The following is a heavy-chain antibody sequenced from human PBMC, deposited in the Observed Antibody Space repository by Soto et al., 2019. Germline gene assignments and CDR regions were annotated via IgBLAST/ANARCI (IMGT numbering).Heavy chain of an antibody. J-gene: IGHJ4*02. V-gene: IGHV4-59*08. D-gene: IGHD1-26*01. CDR3: ARRYGSAIDY. Sequence: SETLSLTCTVSGGSIRSYYWSWIRQPPGKGLEWIGYIYYSGSTNYNPYLKSRVTISVDTSKNQFSLKLSSVIAADTAVYYCARRYGSAIDYWGQGTLVTVSS. CDR2: IYYSGST. CDR1: GGSIRSYY.